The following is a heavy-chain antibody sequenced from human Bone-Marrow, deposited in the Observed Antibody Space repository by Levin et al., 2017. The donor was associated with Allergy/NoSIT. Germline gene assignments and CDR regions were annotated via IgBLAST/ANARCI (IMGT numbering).Heavy chain of an antibody. Sequence: GESLKISCAASGFTFSASAIHWVRQASGQGLEWVGRVRGKSNAYATAYAASVRGRFIISRDDSENTAYLQMDSLKIEDTAVYYCTRPRGTRWTEEYWGQGTLVTVSS. CDR1: GFTFSASA. CDR3: TRPRGTRWTEEY. D-gene: IGHD3-16*01. V-gene: IGHV3-73*01. CDR2: VRGKSNAYAT. J-gene: IGHJ4*02.